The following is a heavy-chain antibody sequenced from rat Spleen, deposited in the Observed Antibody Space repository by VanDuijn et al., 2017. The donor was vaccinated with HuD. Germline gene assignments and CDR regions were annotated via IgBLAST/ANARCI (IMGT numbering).Heavy chain of an antibody. V-gene: IGHV5-7*01. Sequence: EVQLVESGVGLVQPGGSLKLSCAASGFTFSDYNMAWVRQAPKKGLEWVATISFDGSNTYYRDSVKGRFTISRDNAKSTLYLQMDSLRSEDTATYYCARHGYGGYSGPFAYWGQGTLVTVSS. CDR1: GFTFSDYN. D-gene: IGHD1-11*01. CDR3: ARHGYGGYSGPFAY. CDR2: ISFDGSNT. J-gene: IGHJ3*01.